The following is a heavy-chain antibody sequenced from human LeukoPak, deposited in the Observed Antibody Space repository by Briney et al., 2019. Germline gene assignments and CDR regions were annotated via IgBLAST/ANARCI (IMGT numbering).Heavy chain of an antibody. CDR2: IYYSGST. CDR3: ARGVASRRFGY. J-gene: IGHJ4*02. Sequence: SETLSLTCTVSGGSISSGDYYWSWIRQPPGKGLEWIGYIYYSGSTYYNPSLKSRVTTSVDKSKNQFSLKLSSVTAADTAVYYCARGVASRRFGYWGQGTLVTVSS. D-gene: IGHD2-15*01. CDR1: GGSISSGDYY. V-gene: IGHV4-30-4*01.